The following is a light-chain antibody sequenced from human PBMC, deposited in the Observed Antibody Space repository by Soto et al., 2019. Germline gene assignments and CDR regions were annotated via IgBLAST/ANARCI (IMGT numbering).Light chain of an antibody. CDR1: QDIRFW. V-gene: IGKV1-12*01. CDR2: GAS. Sequence: DIQMTQSPSSVSASVGDRVTITCRASQDIRFWLAWYQQKPGKAPSLLIYGASSLQSGVPSRFSGSGPGTDFTLTISSLQPEDFATYFCQQANSFPFTFGGGTKVEIK. CDR3: QQANSFPFT. J-gene: IGKJ4*01.